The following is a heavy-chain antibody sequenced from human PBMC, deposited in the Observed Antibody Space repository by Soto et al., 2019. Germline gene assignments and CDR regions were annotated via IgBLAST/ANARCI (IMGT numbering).Heavy chain of an antibody. Sequence: ASVKVSCKASGYTFTSYYMHWVRQAPGQGLEWMGIINPSGGSTSYAQKFQGRVTMTRDTSTSTVYMELSSLRSEDTAVYYCAIRPHCSGGSCYPGSIFDIWGQGTMVTVSS. V-gene: IGHV1-46*03. CDR3: AIRPHCSGGSCYPGSIFDI. CDR2: INPSGGST. CDR1: GYTFTSYY. D-gene: IGHD2-15*01. J-gene: IGHJ3*02.